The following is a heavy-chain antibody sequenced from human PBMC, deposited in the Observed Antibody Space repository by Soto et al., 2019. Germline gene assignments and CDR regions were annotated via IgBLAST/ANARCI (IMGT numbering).Heavy chain of an antibody. CDR3: AGGSRDTSGYYDFEY. Sequence: QIQLVESGGGVVQPGRSLRLSCTASGFIFGSYGMHWVRQAPGKGLEWVALISYDGTNKYYPDSVKGRFTISRDNAKNSLYLQMNSLRAEDTAVYYCAGGSRDTSGYYDFEYWGQGTLVTVSS. CDR1: GFIFGSYG. J-gene: IGHJ4*02. V-gene: IGHV3-30*03. D-gene: IGHD3-22*01. CDR2: ISYDGTNK.